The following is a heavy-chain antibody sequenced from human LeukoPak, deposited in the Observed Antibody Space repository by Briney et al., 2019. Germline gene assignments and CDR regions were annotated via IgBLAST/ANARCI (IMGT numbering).Heavy chain of an antibody. CDR2: ISSSGSTI. V-gene: IGHV3-48*03. D-gene: IGHD6-13*01. J-gene: IGHJ3*02. Sequence: GGSLRLSCAASGFTFSSYEMNWVRQAPGKGLEWVSYISSSGSTIYYADSVKGRFTISRDNAKNSLYLQMNSLRAEDMALYYCAKAKSSSWGAFDIWGQGTMVTVSS. CDR1: GFTFSSYE. CDR3: AKAKSSSWGAFDI.